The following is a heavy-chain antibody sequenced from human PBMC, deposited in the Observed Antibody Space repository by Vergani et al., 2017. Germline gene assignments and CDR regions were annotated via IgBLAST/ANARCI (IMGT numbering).Heavy chain of an antibody. CDR2: ISSSSSYT. D-gene: IGHD2-2*01. CDR1: GFTFSDYY. CDR3: ARERIVVVPAADYGMDV. Sequence: QVQLVESGGGLVKPGGSLRLSCAASGFTFSDYYMSWIRQAPGTGLEWVSYISSSSSYTNYADSVKGRFTISRDNAKNSLYLQMNSLSAEDAAVSYCARERIVVVPAADYGMDVWGQGTTVTVSS. J-gene: IGHJ6*02. V-gene: IGHV3-11*06.